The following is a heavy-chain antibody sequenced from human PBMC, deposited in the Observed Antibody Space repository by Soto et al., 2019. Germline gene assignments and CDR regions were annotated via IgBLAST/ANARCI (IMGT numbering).Heavy chain of an antibody. D-gene: IGHD2-2*01. V-gene: IGHV3-74*01. CDR2: IDYDGTTT. CDR1: GFSFDSYW. CDR3: ARGPRASSGGTGVY. J-gene: IGHJ1*01. Sequence: EVQLVESGGGLVQPGGSLRLSCAASGFSFDSYWMHLVRQAPGQGPVWVSRIDYDGTTTNYADSVKGRFTISRDNAKNTLYLQMNSLRPEDTAVYYCARGPRASSGGTGVYWGQGTLVTVSS.